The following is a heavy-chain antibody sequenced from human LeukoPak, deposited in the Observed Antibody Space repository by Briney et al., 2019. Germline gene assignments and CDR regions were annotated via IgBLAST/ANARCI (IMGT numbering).Heavy chain of an antibody. V-gene: IGHV3-30-3*01. Sequence: PGGSLRLSCAASGFTFSSYAMHWVRQAPGKGLEWVAVISYDGSNKYYADSVKGRFTISRDNSKNTLYLQMNSLRAEDTAVYYCAKEQQQQVSSNFDYWGQGTLVTVSS. CDR2: ISYDGSNK. D-gene: IGHD6-13*01. J-gene: IGHJ4*02. CDR1: GFTFSSYA. CDR3: AKEQQQQVSSNFDY.